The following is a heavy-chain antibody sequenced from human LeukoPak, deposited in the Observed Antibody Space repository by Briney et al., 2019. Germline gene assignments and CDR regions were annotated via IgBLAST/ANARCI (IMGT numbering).Heavy chain of an antibody. J-gene: IGHJ4*02. D-gene: IGHD4-17*01. Sequence: GASVKVSCKASGYSFTSYDINWVRQAPGQGLEWMGWINLNNGGTNYAQNFQGWVTMTRDTSISTAYMELSRLRSDDTAVYYCARDSATVTTPYFDYWGQGTLVTVSS. CDR1: GYSFTSYD. CDR2: INLNNGGT. CDR3: ARDSATVTTPYFDY. V-gene: IGHV1-2*04.